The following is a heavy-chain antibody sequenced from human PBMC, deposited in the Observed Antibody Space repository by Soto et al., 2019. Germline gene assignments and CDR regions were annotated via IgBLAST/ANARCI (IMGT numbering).Heavy chain of an antibody. CDR3: ARDQLWFGETHVYYYYYGMDV. V-gene: IGHV4-4*02. J-gene: IGHJ6*02. Sequence: LETLSLTCAVSGGSISSSNWWSWVRQPPGKGLEWIGEIYHSGSTNYNPSLKSRVTISVDKSKNQFSLKLSSVTAADTAVYYCARDQLWFGETHVYYYYYGMDVWGQGTTVTVSS. CDR1: GGSISSSNW. D-gene: IGHD3-10*01. CDR2: IYHSGST.